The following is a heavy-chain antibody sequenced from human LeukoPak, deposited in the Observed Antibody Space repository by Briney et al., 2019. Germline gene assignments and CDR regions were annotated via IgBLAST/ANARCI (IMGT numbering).Heavy chain of an antibody. D-gene: IGHD5/OR15-5a*01. CDR2: IFYSGTT. CDR1: GGSITNTSYF. V-gene: IGHV4-39*01. J-gene: IGHJ4*02. CDR3: ARPGSVFGVFDY. Sequence: PSETLSLTCTVSGGSITNTSYFWGWIRQPPGKGLEWIGSIFYSGTTYYNPSLKSRATISVDTSKNQFSLTLSSVTAADTAVYYCARPGSVFGVFDYWGQGTLVTVSS.